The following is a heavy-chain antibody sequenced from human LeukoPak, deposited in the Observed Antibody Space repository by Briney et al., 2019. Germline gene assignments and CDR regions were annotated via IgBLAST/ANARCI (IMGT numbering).Heavy chain of an antibody. D-gene: IGHD3-22*01. V-gene: IGHV1-8*01. Sequence: ASVKVSCKASGYTFTSYDINWVRQATGQGLEWMGWMNPNSGNTGYAQKFQGRVTMTRNTSISTAYTELSSLRSEDTAVYYCASGPYYYDSSGYHDAFDIWGQGTMVTVSS. CDR2: MNPNSGNT. CDR3: ASGPYYYDSSGYHDAFDI. J-gene: IGHJ3*02. CDR1: GYTFTSYD.